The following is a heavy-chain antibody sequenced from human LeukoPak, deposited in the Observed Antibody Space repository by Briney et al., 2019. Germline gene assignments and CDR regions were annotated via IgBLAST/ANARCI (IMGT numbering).Heavy chain of an antibody. D-gene: IGHD3-22*01. V-gene: IGHV1-2*02. CDR3: ARLGRRGYYDSSGYYGPLGAFDI. CDR2: INSNSGGT. Sequence: GASVKVSCKASGYTFTGYYMHWVRQAPGQGLEWMGWINSNSGGTNYAQKFQGRVTMTRDTSISTAYMELSRLRSDDTAVYYCARLGRRGYYDSSGYYGPLGAFDIWGQGTMVTVSS. J-gene: IGHJ3*02. CDR1: GYTFTGYY.